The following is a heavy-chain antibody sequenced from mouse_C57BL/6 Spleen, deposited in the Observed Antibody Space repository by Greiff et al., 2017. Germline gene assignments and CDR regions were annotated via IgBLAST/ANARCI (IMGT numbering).Heavy chain of an antibody. J-gene: IGHJ4*01. CDR1: GYTFTSYW. D-gene: IGHD2-5*01. Sequence: VQLQQSGTVLARPGASVKMSCKTSGYTFTSYWMHWVKQRPGQGLEWIGAIYPGNSDTSYNQKFKGKAKLTAVTSASTAYMELSSLTNEDSAVYYCTRGYSNLYAMDYWGQGTSGTVSS. V-gene: IGHV1-5*01. CDR3: TRGYSNLYAMDY. CDR2: IYPGNSDT.